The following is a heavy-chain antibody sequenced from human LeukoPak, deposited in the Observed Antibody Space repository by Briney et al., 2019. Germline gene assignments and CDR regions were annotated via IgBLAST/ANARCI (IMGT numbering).Heavy chain of an antibody. CDR3: AKEGDNSGYPRGRLDY. Sequence: SVKVSCKASGGTFSSYAISWVRQAPGQGLEWMGGIIPIFGTANYAQKFQGRVTITADESTSTAYMELSSLRAEDTAVYFCAKEGDNSGYPRGRLDYWGQGALVTVSS. CDR1: GGTFSSYA. V-gene: IGHV1-69*13. J-gene: IGHJ4*02. CDR2: IIPIFGTA. D-gene: IGHD3-22*01.